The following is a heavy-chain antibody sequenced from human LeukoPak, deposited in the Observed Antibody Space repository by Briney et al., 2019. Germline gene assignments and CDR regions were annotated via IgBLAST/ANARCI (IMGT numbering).Heavy chain of an antibody. CDR2: IPNDRRNN. V-gene: IGHV3-30*03. Sequence: QAGGSLRLSCAASGFTFSSYGMHWVRQAPDKGLEWVAVIPNDRRNNYYAESVKGRITISRDNSKNTLYLQMNSLRTEDTAVYYCATSRDFYDTSGYYPYYFDCWGQGTLVTVSS. CDR1: GFTFSSYG. CDR3: ATSRDFYDTSGYYPYYFDC. J-gene: IGHJ4*02. D-gene: IGHD3-22*01.